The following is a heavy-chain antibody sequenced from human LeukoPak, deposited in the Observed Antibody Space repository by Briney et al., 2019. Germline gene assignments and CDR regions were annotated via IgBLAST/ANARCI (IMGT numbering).Heavy chain of an antibody. V-gene: IGHV1-2*02. J-gene: IGHJ4*02. CDR1: GYTFTGYY. CDR3: TRVPYYSGGSAYYS. CDR2: INPDSGAT. D-gene: IGHD3-22*01. Sequence: ASVKVSCKTSGYTFTGYYIHWIRQAPGQGLEYMGWINPDSGATNYVEKFQGRVSMTRDTSISTAYMQLSRLRSDDTAVYYCTRVPYYSGGSAYYSWGQGTLVTVSS.